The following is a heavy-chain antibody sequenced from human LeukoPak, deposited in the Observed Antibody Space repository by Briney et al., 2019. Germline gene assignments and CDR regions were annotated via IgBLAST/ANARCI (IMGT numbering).Heavy chain of an antibody. CDR1: GFTFNNYA. J-gene: IGHJ4*02. Sequence: GGSLRLSCAASGFTFNNYALSWVRQAPGKGLEWVPGINATGDTTYYADSVKGRFTISRDNSKNTLYLQMNSLRAEDTAVYYCAKDPLVGAATYFDYWGQGTPVTVSS. CDR2: INATGDTT. D-gene: IGHD1-26*01. CDR3: AKDPLVGAATYFDY. V-gene: IGHV3-23*01.